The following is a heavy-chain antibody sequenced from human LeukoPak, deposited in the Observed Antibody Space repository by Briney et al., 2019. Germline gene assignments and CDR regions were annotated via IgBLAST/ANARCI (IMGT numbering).Heavy chain of an antibody. J-gene: IGHJ6*02. Sequence: ASVKVSCKASGGTFSSYAISWVRQAPGQGLEWMGGIIPIFGTANYAQKFQGRVTITADESTSTAYMELSSLRSEDTAVYYCARDQPGIAVAGTVDGYYYYGMGVWGQGTTVTVSS. CDR2: IIPIFGTA. V-gene: IGHV1-69*13. CDR3: ARDQPGIAVAGTVDGYYYYGMGV. D-gene: IGHD6-19*01. CDR1: GGTFSSYA.